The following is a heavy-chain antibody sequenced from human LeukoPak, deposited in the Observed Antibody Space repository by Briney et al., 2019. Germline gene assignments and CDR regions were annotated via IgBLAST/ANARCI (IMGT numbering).Heavy chain of an antibody. CDR1: GSRFTSYW. Sequence: LGGPLKTSCKGSGSRFTSYWSGWVRQLPGKGLEWMGIIYPVESGTTYSPSFQGQVTISANKSISTAYVQWSSLKASDTAMYYCARGRVLTHYWGEGTRVTVS. V-gene: IGHV5-51*01. CDR2: IYPVESGT. D-gene: IGHD6-13*01. J-gene: IGHJ4*02. CDR3: ARGRVLTHY.